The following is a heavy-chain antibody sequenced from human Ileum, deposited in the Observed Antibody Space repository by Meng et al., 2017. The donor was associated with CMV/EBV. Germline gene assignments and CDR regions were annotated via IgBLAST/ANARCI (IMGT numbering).Heavy chain of an antibody. J-gene: IGHJ3*02. D-gene: IGHD1-26*01. CDR3: VRETVVGGVADVGGFDI. Sequence: GGSLRLSCATSGISFSAYWMHWVRQAPGKGLVWVSLISSDGTITKYAASVRGRFTISRDSATNTLYLQMNSLTAEDTAVYYCVRETVVGGVADVGGFDIWGQGTMVTVSS. V-gene: IGHV3-74*01. CDR1: GISFSAYW. CDR2: ISSDGTIT.